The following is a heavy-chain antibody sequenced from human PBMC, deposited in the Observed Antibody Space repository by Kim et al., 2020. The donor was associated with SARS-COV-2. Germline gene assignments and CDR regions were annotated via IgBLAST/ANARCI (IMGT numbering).Heavy chain of an antibody. J-gene: IGHJ5*02. Sequence: GGSLRLSCAASGFTFSSYSMNWVRQAPGKGLEWVSSISSSSSYIYYADSVKGRFTISRDNAKNSLYLQMNSLRAEDTAVYYCARDLGYCTGGVCYAQGWFDPWGQGTLVTVSS. D-gene: IGHD2-8*02. CDR2: ISSSSSYI. CDR1: GFTFSSYS. V-gene: IGHV3-21*01. CDR3: ARDLGYCTGGVCYAQGWFDP.